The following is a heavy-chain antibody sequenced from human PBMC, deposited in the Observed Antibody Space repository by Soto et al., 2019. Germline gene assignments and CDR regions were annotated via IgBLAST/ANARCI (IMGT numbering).Heavy chain of an antibody. D-gene: IGHD2-21*01. CDR1: GFTFSDHY. CDR2: TRNKASSYTT. J-gene: IGHJ4*02. CDR3: ARAKLNVYSYDY. V-gene: IGHV3-72*01. Sequence: EVQLVESGGGLVQPGGSLRLSCAASGFTFSDHYMDWVRQAPGKGLEWVGRTRNKASSYTTVYAASVKGRFTISRDDSENSLYLQMKSLKTEDTAVYYCARAKLNVYSYDYWGQGTLVTVSS.